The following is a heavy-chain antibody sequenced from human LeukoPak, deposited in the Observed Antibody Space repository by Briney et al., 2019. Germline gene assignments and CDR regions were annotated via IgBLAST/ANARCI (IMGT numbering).Heavy chain of an antibody. Sequence: GASVKVSCKASGYTFTSYGISWVRQAPGQGLEWMGWISAYNGNANYAQKLHGRVTMTTDTSTSTAYMELRSLRSDDTAVYYCARDRSDIVVVPAAADYWGQGTLVTVSS. V-gene: IGHV1-18*01. CDR2: ISAYNGNA. D-gene: IGHD2-2*01. CDR1: GYTFTSYG. J-gene: IGHJ4*02. CDR3: ARDRSDIVVVPAAADY.